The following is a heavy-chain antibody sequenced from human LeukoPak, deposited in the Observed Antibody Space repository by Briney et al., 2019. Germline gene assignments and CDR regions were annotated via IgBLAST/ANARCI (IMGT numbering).Heavy chain of an antibody. J-gene: IGHJ4*02. CDR2: ITSDGGST. D-gene: IGHD4-11*01. CDR1: GFTFSSYA. Sequence: GGSLRLSCAVSGFTFSSYAMSWVRQAPGKGLEWVSVITSDGGSTHYAASVKGRFTVTRDNSKNTLYLQMNSLRAEDTAAYYCAKGPNGDSNYFFDYWGQGTLVTVSS. CDR3: AKGPNGDSNYFFDY. V-gene: IGHV3-23*01.